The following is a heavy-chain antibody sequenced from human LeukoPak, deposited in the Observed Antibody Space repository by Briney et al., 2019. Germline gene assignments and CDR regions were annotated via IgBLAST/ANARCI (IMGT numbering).Heavy chain of an antibody. CDR3: ARGTMASDF. J-gene: IGHJ4*02. Sequence: GGSLRLSCAASGFVFSGAWMSWVRQTPGKGLEWVSYISISGTTTFYVDSVKGRFTISRDNTKNSLYLQMNSLRAEDTAMYYCARGTMASDFWGQGTLVTVSS. D-gene: IGHD3-10*01. CDR1: GFVFSGAW. CDR2: ISISGTTT. V-gene: IGHV3-11*01.